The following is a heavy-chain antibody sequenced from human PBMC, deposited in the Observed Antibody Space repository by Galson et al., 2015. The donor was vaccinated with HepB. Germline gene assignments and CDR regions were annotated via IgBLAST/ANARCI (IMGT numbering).Heavy chain of an antibody. V-gene: IGHV1-69*13. D-gene: IGHD7-27*01. CDR3: AILRLTGDDYYYYYMDV. Sequence: SVKVSCKASGGTFSSYAISWVRQAPGQGLEWMGGIIPIFGTANYAQKFQGRVTITADESTSTAYMELSSLRSEDTAVYYCAILRLTGDDYYYYYMDVWGKGTTVTVSS. CDR2: IIPIFGTA. J-gene: IGHJ6*03. CDR1: GGTFSSYA.